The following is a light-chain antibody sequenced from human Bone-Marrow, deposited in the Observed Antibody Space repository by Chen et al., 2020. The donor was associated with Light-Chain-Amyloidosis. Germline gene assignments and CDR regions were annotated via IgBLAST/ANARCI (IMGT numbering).Light chain of an antibody. J-gene: IGLJ1*01. CDR1: SSDVGGDNH. Sequence: QSALTQPASVSGAPGQSIIISCTGTSSDVGGDNHVSWYQQHPDKAPKLMIYEVTNRPSWVPDRFSGSKSDNTAPLTISGLQTEDEADYFCSSYTITNTLVFGSGTRVTVL. V-gene: IGLV2-14*01. CDR3: SSYTITNTLV. CDR2: EVT.